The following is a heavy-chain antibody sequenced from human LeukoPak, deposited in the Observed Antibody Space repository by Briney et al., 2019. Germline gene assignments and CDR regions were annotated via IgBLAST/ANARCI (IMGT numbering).Heavy chain of an antibody. J-gene: IGHJ4*02. CDR3: AREGSGWYGNFDY. D-gene: IGHD6-19*01. CDR1: AYTFTGYL. V-gene: IGHV1-2*02. CDR2: ISPDSGGT. Sequence: ASVNVSCKASAYTFTGYLKLWVRQAPGQGRKGMGWISPDSGGTNYAQKFQGRVTMTRDTSISTAYMEVRRLRSDDTAVYYCAREGSGWYGNFDYWGQGNLVTVSS.